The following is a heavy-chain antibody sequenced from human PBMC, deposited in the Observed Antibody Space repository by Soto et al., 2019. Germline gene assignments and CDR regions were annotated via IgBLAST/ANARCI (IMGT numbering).Heavy chain of an antibody. V-gene: IGHV3-21*01. CDR3: AREADIAARSWSDS. D-gene: IGHD6-6*01. J-gene: IGHJ4*02. Sequence: EVQLVESGGGLVKPGGSLRLSCAASGFTFSSYSMNWVRQAPGKGLEWVSSISSSSSYKYYADSVKGRFTISRDNAKSALYLQTNSLRGEDTAVYYCAREADIAARSWSDSWGQGTLVTVSS. CDR2: ISSSSSYK. CDR1: GFTFSSYS.